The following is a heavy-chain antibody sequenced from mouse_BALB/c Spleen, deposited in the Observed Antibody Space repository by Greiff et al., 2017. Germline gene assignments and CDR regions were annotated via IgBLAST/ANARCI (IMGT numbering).Heavy chain of an antibody. CDR2: ISYDGSN. D-gene: IGHD2-1*01. J-gene: IGHJ3*01. V-gene: IGHV3-6*02. CDR3: ALYYGNYGFAY. CDR1: GYSITSGYY. Sequence: EVKLQESGPGLVKPSQSLSLTCSVTGYSITSGYYWNWIRQFPGNKLEWMGYISYDGSNNYNPSLKNRISITRDTSKNQFFLKLNSVTTEDTATYYCALYYGNYGFAYWGQGTLVTVSA.